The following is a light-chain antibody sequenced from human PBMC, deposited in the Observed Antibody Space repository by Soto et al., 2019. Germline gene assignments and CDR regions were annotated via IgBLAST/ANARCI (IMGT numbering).Light chain of an antibody. J-gene: IGLJ2*01. CDR2: EVL. CDR1: TSDVGGYEY. CDR3: SSKAGRNFVV. V-gene: IGLV2-8*01. Sequence: QSVLTQPPSASGSPGQSVTISCTGTTSDVGGYEYVSWYQQHPGKAPKLMIYEVLKRPSGVPDRFSGSRSGNTASLTVSGLQAEDEADYYCSSKAGRNFVVFGGGTKLTVL.